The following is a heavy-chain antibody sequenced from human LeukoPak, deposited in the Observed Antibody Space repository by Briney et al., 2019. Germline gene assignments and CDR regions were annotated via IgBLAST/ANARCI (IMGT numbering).Heavy chain of an antibody. CDR3: AKDREYSGSQIYY. CDR1: GFTFSSYA. Sequence: TGGSLRLSCAASGFTFSSYAMNWVRQAPGKGLEWVSSMSRGGGSTYYADSVKGRFTISRDNSKNTLYLQMNGLRAEDTAVYYFAKDREYSGSQIYYWGQGTVLTVS. CDR2: MSRGGGST. D-gene: IGHD1-26*01. J-gene: IGHJ4*02. V-gene: IGHV3-23*01.